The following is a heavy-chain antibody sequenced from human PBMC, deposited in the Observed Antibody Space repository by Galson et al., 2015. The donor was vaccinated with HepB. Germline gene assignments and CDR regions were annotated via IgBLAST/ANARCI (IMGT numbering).Heavy chain of an antibody. D-gene: IGHD3-22*01. V-gene: IGHV3-7*03. Sequence: SLRLSCAASGFTFSSYWMSWVRQAPGKGLEWVANIKQDGSEKYYVDSVKGRFTISRDNAKNSLYLQMNSLRAEDTAVYYCARESPYYYDSSGWKYQDYWGQGTLVTVSS. CDR3: ARESPYYYDSSGWKYQDY. J-gene: IGHJ4*02. CDR1: GFTFSSYW. CDR2: IKQDGSEK.